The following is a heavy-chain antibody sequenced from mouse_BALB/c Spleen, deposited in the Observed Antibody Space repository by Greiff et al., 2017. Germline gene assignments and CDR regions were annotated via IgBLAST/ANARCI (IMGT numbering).Heavy chain of an antibody. CDR1: GLTFSSYA. Sequence: EVHLVESGGGLVKPGGSLKLSCAASGLTFSSYAMSWVRQSPEKRLEWVAEISSGGSYTYYPDTVTGRFTISRDNAKNTLYLEMSSLRSEDTAMYYCAREIDYDGYAMDYWGQGTSVTVSS. CDR3: AREIDYDGYAMDY. V-gene: IGHV5-9-4*01. CDR2: ISSGGSYT. J-gene: IGHJ4*01. D-gene: IGHD2-4*01.